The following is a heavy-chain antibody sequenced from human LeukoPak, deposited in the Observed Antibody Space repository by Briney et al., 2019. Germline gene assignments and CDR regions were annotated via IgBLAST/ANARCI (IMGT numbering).Heavy chain of an antibody. CDR3: AKDIAAVIPYNWFDP. D-gene: IGHD6-13*01. CDR2: ISCSGGIT. CDR1: GFTFSSYA. J-gene: IGHJ5*02. V-gene: IGHV3-23*01. Sequence: PGGALRLSCAASGFTFSSYAMSWVPQAPGKGLEGVSAISCSGGITYYADSVKGRFTISRDNSKNTLYLQMNSLRAEDTAVYYCAKDIAAVIPYNWFDPWGQGTLVTVSS.